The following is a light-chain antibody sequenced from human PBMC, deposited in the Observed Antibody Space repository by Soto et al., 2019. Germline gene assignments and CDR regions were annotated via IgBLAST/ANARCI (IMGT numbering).Light chain of an antibody. Sequence: EIVLTQSPATLSLSPGERATLSCRASQSISSYLGWYQQKPGQAPRLLIYDASNRATGIPARFSGSGSGTDFPLTISSLEPEDFAVYYCQQRSNWPPITFGQGTRLEIK. CDR2: DAS. V-gene: IGKV3-11*01. J-gene: IGKJ5*01. CDR1: QSISSY. CDR3: QQRSNWPPIT.